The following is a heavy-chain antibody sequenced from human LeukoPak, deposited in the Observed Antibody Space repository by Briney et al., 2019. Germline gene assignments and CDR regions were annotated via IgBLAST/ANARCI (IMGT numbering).Heavy chain of an antibody. J-gene: IGHJ4*02. V-gene: IGHV3-48*01. CDR3: ARHRGPSLYSSAYFDY. D-gene: IGHD3-22*01. CDR2: ISSSSSTI. CDR1: GFTFSSYS. Sequence: GSLRFSCAAPGFTFSSYSMKWVRQAPGKGLEWVSYISSSSSTIYYADSVKGRFTVSRDISKNTLYLQMNSLTAEDTAVYYCARHRGPSLYSSAYFDYWGQGTLVPVSS.